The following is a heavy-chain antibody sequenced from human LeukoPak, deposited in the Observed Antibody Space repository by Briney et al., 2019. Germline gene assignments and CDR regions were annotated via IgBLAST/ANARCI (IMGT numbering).Heavy chain of an antibody. CDR2: INAGNGNT. D-gene: IGHD6-19*01. CDR3: ATVARIAVAGQIDY. CDR1: GYTFTSYA. V-gene: IGHV1-3*01. Sequence: GASVKVSCKASGYTFTSYAMHWVRQAPGQRLEWMGWINAGNGNTKYSQKFQGRVTITRDTSASTAYMELSSLRSEDTAVYYCATVARIAVAGQIDYWGQGTLVTVSS. J-gene: IGHJ4*02.